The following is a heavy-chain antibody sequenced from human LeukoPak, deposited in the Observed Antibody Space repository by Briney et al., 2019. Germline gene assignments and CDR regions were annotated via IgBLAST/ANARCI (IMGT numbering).Heavy chain of an antibody. CDR3: ARGGYYGSGNDFRFDP. CDR1: GGSISSSSYY. V-gene: IGHV4-61*10. CDR2: IHYTGST. Sequence: SETLSLTCTVSGGSISSSSYYWSWIRQPAGKGLECIGYIHYTGSTNYNPSLKSRVTISVETSKNQFSLKLKSATAADTAVYYCARGGYYGSGNDFRFDPWGQGTLVTVSS. J-gene: IGHJ5*02. D-gene: IGHD3-10*01.